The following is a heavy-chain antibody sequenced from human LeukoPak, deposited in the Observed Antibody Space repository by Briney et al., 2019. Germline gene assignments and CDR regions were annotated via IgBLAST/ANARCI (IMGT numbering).Heavy chain of an antibody. D-gene: IGHD4-11*01. Sequence: GRSLRLSCAASGFTFSSYGMHWVRQAPGKGLEWVAVISYDGSNKYYADSVKGRFTISRDNSKNTLYLQMNSLRAEDTAVYYCAREKPTRDMDVWGQGTTVTVSS. V-gene: IGHV3-30*03. CDR3: AREKPTRDMDV. CDR2: ISYDGSNK. CDR1: GFTFSSYG. J-gene: IGHJ6*02.